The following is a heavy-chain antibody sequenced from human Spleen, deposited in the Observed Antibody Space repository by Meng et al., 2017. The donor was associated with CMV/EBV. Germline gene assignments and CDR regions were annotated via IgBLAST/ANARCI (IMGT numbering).Heavy chain of an antibody. CDR1: GGFISSYSHY. J-gene: IGHJ5*02. D-gene: IGHD3-16*02. CDR2: IFFSGST. CDR3: ARDMNRGSQDYVRGTYRSGGVDH. V-gene: IGHV4-39*07. Sequence: GSLRLSCTVSGGFISSYSHYWGWIRQPPGKGLEWIGSIFFSGSTYYNPSLQSRVTILLDTSKKEFSLKLTSVTAADTAVYYCARDMNRGSQDYVRGTYRSGGVDHWGQGKLVTVSS.